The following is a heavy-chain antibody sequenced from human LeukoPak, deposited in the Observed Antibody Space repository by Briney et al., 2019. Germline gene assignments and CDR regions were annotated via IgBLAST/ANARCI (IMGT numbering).Heavy chain of an antibody. CDR3: AREYCSSTSCSRHYYYYGMDV. V-gene: IGHV1-46*01. D-gene: IGHD2-2*01. J-gene: IGHJ6*04. CDR1: GYTFTSYY. CDR2: INPSGGST. Sequence: ASVKVSCKASGYTFTSYYMHWVRQAPGQGLEWMGIINPSGGSTSYAQKFQGRVTMTRDTSTSTVYRELSSLRSEDTAVYYCAREYCSSTSCSRHYYYYGMDVWGKGTTVTVSS.